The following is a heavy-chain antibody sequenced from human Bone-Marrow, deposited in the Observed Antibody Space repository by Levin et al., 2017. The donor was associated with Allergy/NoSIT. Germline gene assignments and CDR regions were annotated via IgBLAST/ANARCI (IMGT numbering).Heavy chain of an antibody. J-gene: IGHJ4*02. CDR2: IRSKAYGGTT. CDR1: GFTFGDYA. Sequence: GGSLRLSCTASGFTFGDYAMSWFRQAPGKGLEWVGFIRSKAYGGTTEYAASVKGRFTISRDDSKSIAYLQMNSLKTEDTAVYYCTRAYYYGSGSATLKYYFDYWGQGTLVTVSS. D-gene: IGHD3-10*01. V-gene: IGHV3-49*03. CDR3: TRAYYYGSGSATLKYYFDY.